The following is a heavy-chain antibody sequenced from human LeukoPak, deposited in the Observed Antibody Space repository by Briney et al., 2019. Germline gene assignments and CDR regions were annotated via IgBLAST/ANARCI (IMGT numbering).Heavy chain of an antibody. CDR3: ARDRLGIAVAGPSMDV. J-gene: IGHJ4*02. CDR2: ISAYNGNT. Sequence: ASVKVSCKASGYTFTSYGISWVRQAPGQGLEWMGWISAYNGNTNYAQKLQGRVTMTTDTSTSTAYMELRSLRSGDTAVYYCARDRLGIAVAGPSMDVWGQGTLVTVSS. CDR1: GYTFTSYG. V-gene: IGHV1-18*01. D-gene: IGHD6-19*01.